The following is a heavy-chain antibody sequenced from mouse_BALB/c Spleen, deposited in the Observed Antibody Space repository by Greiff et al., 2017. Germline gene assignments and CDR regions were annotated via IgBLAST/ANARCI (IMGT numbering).Heavy chain of an antibody. CDR2: ISSGSSTI. V-gene: IGHV5-17*02. D-gene: IGHD1-1*01. CDR3: AKADVYYGSSYAMDY. Sequence: EVPVVASGGGLVQPGGSRKLSCAASGFTFSSFGMHWVRQSPEKGLEWVAYISSGSSTIYYADTVKGRFTISRDNPKNTLFLQMTSLRSEDTAMYYCAKADVYYGSSYAMDYWGQGTSVTV. J-gene: IGHJ4*01. CDR1: GFTFSSFG.